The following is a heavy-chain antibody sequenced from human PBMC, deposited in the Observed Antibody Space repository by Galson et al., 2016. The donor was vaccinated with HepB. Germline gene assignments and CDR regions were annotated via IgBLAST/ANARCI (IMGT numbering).Heavy chain of an antibody. CDR1: GYTFIIYA. CDR3: ARDDGRSWLLDS. D-gene: IGHD1-26*01. V-gene: IGHV1-3*01. CDR2: IHGGFGNT. Sequence: SVKVSCKASGYTFIIYAMHWVRQAPGRSPEWMGWIHGGFGNTEYSQKFQGRVTITRDIFASTAYLELTSLTSEDAAVYYCARDDGRSWLLDSWGQGTLVTVSS. J-gene: IGHJ4*02.